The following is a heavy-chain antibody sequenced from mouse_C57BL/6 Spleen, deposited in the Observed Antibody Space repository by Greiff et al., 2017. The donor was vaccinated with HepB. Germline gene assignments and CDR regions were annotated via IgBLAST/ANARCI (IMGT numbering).Heavy chain of an antibody. CDR1: GYAFSSSW. CDR3: ARGRAAQATRAMDY. CDR2: IYPGDGDT. V-gene: IGHV1-80*01. J-gene: IGHJ4*01. Sequence: VQLQQSGAELVKPGASVKISCKASGYAFSSSWMNWVKQRPGKGLEWIGQIYPGDGDTNYNGKFKGKATLTANKSSTTAYMQLSSLTSEASAVYFCARGRAAQATRAMDYWGQGTSVTVSS. D-gene: IGHD3-2*02.